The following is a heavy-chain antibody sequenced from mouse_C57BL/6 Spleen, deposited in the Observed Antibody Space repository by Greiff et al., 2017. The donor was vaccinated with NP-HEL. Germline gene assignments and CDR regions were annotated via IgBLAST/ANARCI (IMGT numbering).Heavy chain of an antibody. CDR2: IDPETGGT. Sequence: QVQLQQSGAELVRPGASVTLSCKASGYTFTDYEMHWVKQTPVHGLEWIGAIDPETGGTAYNQKFKGKAILTADKSSSTAYMELRSLTSEDSAVYYCTDPSYGYDDGGYYAMDYWGQGTSVTVSS. J-gene: IGHJ4*01. CDR3: TDPSYGYDDGGYYAMDY. CDR1: GYTFTDYE. V-gene: IGHV1-15*01. D-gene: IGHD2-2*01.